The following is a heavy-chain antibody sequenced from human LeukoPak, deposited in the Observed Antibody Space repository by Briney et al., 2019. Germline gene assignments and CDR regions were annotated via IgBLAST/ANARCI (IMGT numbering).Heavy chain of an antibody. CDR1: GGSISSGSYY. V-gene: IGHV4-61*02. Sequence: SETLSLTCTVSGGSISSGSYYWSWIRQPAGKGLEWIGRIYTSGSTNYNPSLKSRVTIPVDTSKNQFSLKLSSVTAADTAVYYCARAEERDYSNYVYLDYFDYWGQGTLVTVSS. CDR2: IYTSGST. D-gene: IGHD4-11*01. J-gene: IGHJ4*02. CDR3: ARAEERDYSNYVYLDYFDY.